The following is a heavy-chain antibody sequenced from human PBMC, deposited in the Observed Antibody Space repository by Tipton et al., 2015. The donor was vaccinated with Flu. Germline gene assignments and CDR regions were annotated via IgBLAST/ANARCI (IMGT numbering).Heavy chain of an antibody. V-gene: IGHV3-7*01. CDR1: GFTFSSYW. Sequence: SLRLSCAASGFTFSSYWMSWVRQAPGKGLEWVANIKQDGSEKYYVDSVKGRFTISRDNAKNSLYLQMNSLRAEDTAVYYCARDMVRGVILYYYSYMDVWGKGTTVPVSS. CDR3: ARDMVRGVILYYYSYMDV. J-gene: IGHJ6*03. D-gene: IGHD3-10*01. CDR2: IKQDGSEK.